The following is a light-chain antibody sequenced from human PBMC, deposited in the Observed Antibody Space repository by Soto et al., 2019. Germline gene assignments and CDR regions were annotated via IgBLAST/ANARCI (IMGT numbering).Light chain of an antibody. Sequence: DIQITQSPCTLSASVGDRVTIACRASQTINNWLAWYQQKPGKAPKLLIYHVSTLESGVPSRFSGSGSGTEFTLTISSLQPDDFATYYCQQYNTFSTFGQGTKVDIK. CDR1: QTINNW. CDR3: QQYNTFST. V-gene: IGKV1-5*01. CDR2: HVS. J-gene: IGKJ1*01.